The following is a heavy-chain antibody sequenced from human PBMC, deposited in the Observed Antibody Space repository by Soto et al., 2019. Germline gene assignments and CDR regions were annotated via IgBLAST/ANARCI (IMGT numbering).Heavy chain of an antibody. CDR1: GFTFTGYA. CDR2: TSFDERSK. CDR3: ARAPRGDYDTAAYFDS. V-gene: IGHV3-30*04. D-gene: IGHD3-22*01. Sequence: QVQLVESGGGVVQPGRSLRLSCEASGFTFTGYAMHWVRQAPGKGLEWVAITSFDERSKFYAASVKGRFTISRDNSKNSLYLQMASLRPEVTARYFCARAPRGDYDTAAYFDSWGQGALVIVSS. J-gene: IGHJ4*02.